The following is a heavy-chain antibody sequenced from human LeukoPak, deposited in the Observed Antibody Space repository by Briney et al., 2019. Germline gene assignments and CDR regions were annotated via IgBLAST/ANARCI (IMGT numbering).Heavy chain of an antibody. Sequence: SQTLSLTCAISGDSFSSNNAAWNWLRQSPSRGLEWLGRSYYRSKWFNDYAVSLKSRISINPDTSKNQFSLQLNSVTPEDTAVYYCARGQANTGFDYWGQGTLVTVSS. V-gene: IGHV6-1*01. CDR3: ARGQANTGFDY. D-gene: IGHD1-14*01. J-gene: IGHJ4*02. CDR2: SYYRSKWFN. CDR1: GDSFSSNNAA.